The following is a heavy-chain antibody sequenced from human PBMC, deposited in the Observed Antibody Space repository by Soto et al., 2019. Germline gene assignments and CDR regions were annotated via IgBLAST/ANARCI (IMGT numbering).Heavy chain of an antibody. CDR1: GFTFSSYS. CDR3: AREEGDSGWKNEYYDYYGMDV. J-gene: IGHJ6*02. V-gene: IGHV3-21*01. D-gene: IGHD6-19*01. CDR2: ISSSSSYI. Sequence: EVQLVESGGGLVKPGGSLRLSCAASGFTFSSYSMNWVRQAPGKGLEWVSSISSSSSYIYYADSVKGRFTISRDNAKNSLYLQMNSLRAEETAVYYCAREEGDSGWKNEYYDYYGMDVWGQGTTVTVSS.